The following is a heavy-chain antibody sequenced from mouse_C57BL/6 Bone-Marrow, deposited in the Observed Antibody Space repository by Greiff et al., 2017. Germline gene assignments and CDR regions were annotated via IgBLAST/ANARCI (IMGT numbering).Heavy chain of an antibody. CDR3: TRSRDGYPWYFDV. CDR2: IDPETGGT. D-gene: IGHD2-3*01. J-gene: IGHJ1*03. CDR1: GYTFTDYE. Sequence: VQLQQSGAELVRPGASVTLSCKASGYTFTDYEMHWVKQTPVHGLAWIGAIDPETGGTAYNQKFTGKAILTADKSSSTAYMELRSLTSEDSAVYYCTRSRDGYPWYFDVWGTGTAVSVSS. V-gene: IGHV1-15*01.